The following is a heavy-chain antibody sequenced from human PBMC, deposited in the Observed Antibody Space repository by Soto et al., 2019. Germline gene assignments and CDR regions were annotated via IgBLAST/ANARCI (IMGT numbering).Heavy chain of an antibody. J-gene: IGHJ3*02. Sequence: QVQLVESGGGVVQPGRSLRLSCAVSGFTFSDFGMHWVRQAPGKGLEWVALIWYHGGNEEYADSVKGRFSISRDNSKNTMNLQMDSVRAEDTAVYYCARRGCVKGVCYNSYDMWGQGTMVTVSS. CDR3: ARRGCVKGVCYNSYDM. V-gene: IGHV3-33*03. CDR2: IWYHGGNE. CDR1: GFTFSDFG. D-gene: IGHD2-8*01.